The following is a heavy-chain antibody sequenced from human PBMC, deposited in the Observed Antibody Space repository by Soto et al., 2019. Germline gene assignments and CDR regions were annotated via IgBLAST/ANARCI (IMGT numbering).Heavy chain of an antibody. D-gene: IGHD4-17*01. J-gene: IGHJ3*02. CDR2: INHSGST. CDR1: GGSFSGYY. CDR3: GRGDYANAFDI. Sequence: SETLSLTCAVYGGSFSGYYWSWIRQPPGKGLEWIGEINHSGSTNYNPSLKSRVTISVDTSKNQFSLKLSSVTAADTAVYYCGRGDYANAFDIWGQGTMVTVSS. V-gene: IGHV4-34*01.